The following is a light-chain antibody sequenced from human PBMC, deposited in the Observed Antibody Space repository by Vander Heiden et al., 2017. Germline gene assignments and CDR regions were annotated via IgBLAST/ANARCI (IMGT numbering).Light chain of an antibody. J-gene: IGKJ1*01. CDR3: QQYGSSPQT. CDR2: GAS. Sequence: EIVFTQSPGTLSLSPGERATLSCRASQSVSSSYLAWYQQKPGHAPRLLIYGASSRATGIPDRFSGSGSGTDFTLTISRLEPEDFAVYYCQQYGSSPQTFGQGTKVEIK. CDR1: QSVSSSY. V-gene: IGKV3-20*01.